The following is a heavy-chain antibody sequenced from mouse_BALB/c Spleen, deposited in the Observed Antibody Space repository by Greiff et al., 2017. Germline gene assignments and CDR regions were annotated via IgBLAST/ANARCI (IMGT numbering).Heavy chain of an antibody. CDR1: GYTFTDYV. Sequence: QVQLQQSGPELVKPGASVKMSCKASGYTFTDYVISWVKQRTGQGLEWIGEIYPGSGSTYYNEKFKGKATLTADKSSNTAHMQLSSLTSEDSAVYFCAIYYGSSPYAMDYWGQGTSVTVSS. CDR3: AIYYGSSPYAMDY. V-gene: IGHV1-77*01. D-gene: IGHD1-1*01. CDR2: IYPGSGST. J-gene: IGHJ4*01.